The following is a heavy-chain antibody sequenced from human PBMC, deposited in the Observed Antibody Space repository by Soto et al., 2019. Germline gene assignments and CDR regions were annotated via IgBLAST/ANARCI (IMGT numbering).Heavy chain of an antibody. D-gene: IGHD3-22*01. V-gene: IGHV1-8*01. Sequence: ASVKVSCKASGYTFTSYDINWVRQATGQGLEWMGWMNPNSGNTGYAQKFQGRVTMTRDTSISTAYMELRSLRSDDTAVYYCARENDSSGYYGLWGQGTLVTVSS. CDR1: GYTFTSYD. CDR2: MNPNSGNT. J-gene: IGHJ4*02. CDR3: ARENDSSGYYGL.